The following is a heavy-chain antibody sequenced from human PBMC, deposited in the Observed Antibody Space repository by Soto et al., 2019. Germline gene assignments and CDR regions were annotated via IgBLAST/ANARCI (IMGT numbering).Heavy chain of an antibody. V-gene: IGHV4-59*01. Sequence: QVQLQESGPGLVKPSETLSLTCTVSGGSINNYYWSWIRQPPGKGLEWIGYIYHTGSTDYHPSLKSRVSISADTSNNQFSLTLTSVTAADTAVYYCARTIPAIGYYFFYYMDVWGNGTTVAVSS. CDR1: GGSINNYY. CDR2: IYHTGST. J-gene: IGHJ6*03. CDR3: ARTIPAIGYYFFYYMDV. D-gene: IGHD6-13*01.